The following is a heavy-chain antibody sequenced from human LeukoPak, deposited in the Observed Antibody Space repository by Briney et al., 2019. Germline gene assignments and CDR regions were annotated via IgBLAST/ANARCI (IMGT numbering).Heavy chain of an antibody. Sequence: SETLSLTCTVSGGSISSGGYYWRWIRQHRGRGLEWIEYIYYSGSTYYNPSLKSRITITVNKAKNQFSLKLSSVTAADTAVYYCARSFTIFGVVGNWFDPWGQGTLVTVSS. V-gene: IGHV4-31*03. CDR2: IYYSGST. D-gene: IGHD3-3*01. CDR3: ARSFTIFGVVGNWFDP. CDR1: GGSISSGGYY. J-gene: IGHJ5*02.